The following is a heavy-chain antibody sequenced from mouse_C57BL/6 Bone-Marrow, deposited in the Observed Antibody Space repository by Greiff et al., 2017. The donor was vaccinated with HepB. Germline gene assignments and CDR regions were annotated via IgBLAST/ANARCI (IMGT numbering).Heavy chain of an antibody. CDR1: GFTFSDYY. D-gene: IGHD4-1*01. CDR2: ISNGGGST. J-gene: IGHJ2*01. Sequence: EVKLMESGGGLVQPGGSLKLSCAASGFTFSDYYMYWVRQTPEKRLEWVAYISNGGGSTYYPDTVKGRFTISRDKAKNTLYLQMSRLKSEDTAMYYCARPKLGRGYYFDYWGQGTTLTVSS. V-gene: IGHV5-12*01. CDR3: ARPKLGRGYYFDY.